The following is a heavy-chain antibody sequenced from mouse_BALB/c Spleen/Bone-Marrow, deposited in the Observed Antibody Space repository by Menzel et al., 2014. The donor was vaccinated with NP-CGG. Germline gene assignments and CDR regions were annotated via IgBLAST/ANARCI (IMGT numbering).Heavy chain of an antibody. CDR3: ARLYSNTFDY. J-gene: IGHJ2*01. D-gene: IGHD2-5*01. Sequence: QVQLQQSGSELRSPGSSVKLSCKDFDSEVFPITYMSWVSRKPGHGFEWIGDILPSIDRTIYGQNFADKATLDADTVSNTAYLELNGLTSEYSAIYYCARLYSNTFDYWGQGTTLTVSS. V-gene: IGHV15-2*02. CDR1: DSEVFPITY. CDR2: ILPSIDRT.